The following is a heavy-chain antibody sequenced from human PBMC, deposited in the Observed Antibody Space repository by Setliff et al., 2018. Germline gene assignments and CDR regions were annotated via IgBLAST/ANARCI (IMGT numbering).Heavy chain of an antibody. CDR2: ISPYSGNT. J-gene: IGHJ5*02. CDR1: GFGFTTFG. CDR3: AKDRVEVVVAAPQARFDP. V-gene: IGHV1-18*01. Sequence: ASVKVSCKTSGFGFTTFGFSWVRQAPGQGLEWLGSISPYSGNTNYPQWLQDRVTMTIDTSATTVYMELKSLRSDDTAVYYCAKDRVEVVVAAPQARFDPWGQGTLVTVSS. D-gene: IGHD2-15*01.